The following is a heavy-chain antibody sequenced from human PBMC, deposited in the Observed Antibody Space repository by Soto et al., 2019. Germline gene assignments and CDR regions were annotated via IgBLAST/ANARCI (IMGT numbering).Heavy chain of an antibody. Sequence: SVEVSCKASGGTLSSYVISWVRQAPGQGLEWMGGIIPVFGTVNYAQKFQGRVTITADESTTTAYMELRSLRSEDAAVYYCARAQRIQLWASGMDVWGQGTTVTVSS. CDR2: IIPVFGTV. J-gene: IGHJ6*02. V-gene: IGHV1-69*13. CDR3: ARAQRIQLWASGMDV. CDR1: GGTLSSYV. D-gene: IGHD5-18*01.